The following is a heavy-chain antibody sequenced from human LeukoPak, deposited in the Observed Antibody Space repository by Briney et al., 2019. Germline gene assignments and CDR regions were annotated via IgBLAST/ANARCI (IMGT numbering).Heavy chain of an antibody. CDR3: ARGGACSGGSCYPYYYYGMDV. D-gene: IGHD2-15*01. J-gene: IGHJ6*02. Sequence: ASVKVSCTASGYTFTSYDINWVRQATGQGLEWMGWMNPNSGNTCYAQKFHGRVTMTRNTSISTAYMELSSLRSEDTAVYYCARGGACSGGSCYPYYYYGMDVWGQGTTVTVSS. V-gene: IGHV1-8*01. CDR1: GYTFTSYD. CDR2: MNPNSGNT.